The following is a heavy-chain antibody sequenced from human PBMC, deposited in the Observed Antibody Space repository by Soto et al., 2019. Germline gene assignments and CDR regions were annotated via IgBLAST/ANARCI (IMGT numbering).Heavy chain of an antibody. D-gene: IGHD2-15*01. Sequence: PGGSLRLSCAASGFTFSSYAMHWVRQAPGKGLEWVAVISYDGSNKYYADSVKGRFTISRDNSKNTLYLQMNSLRAEDTAVYYCASLCSGGSCYWDWFGPWGQGTLVTVSS. CDR1: GFTFSSYA. J-gene: IGHJ5*02. CDR2: ISYDGSNK. CDR3: ASLCSGGSCYWDWFGP. V-gene: IGHV3-30-3*01.